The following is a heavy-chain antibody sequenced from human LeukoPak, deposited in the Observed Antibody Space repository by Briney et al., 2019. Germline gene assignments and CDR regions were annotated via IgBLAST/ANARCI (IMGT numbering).Heavy chain of an antibody. J-gene: IGHJ4*02. CDR2: ISNNGGYT. Sequence: GGSLRLSCTASGFTFSSSAMSWVRQAPGKGLEWVSAISNNGGYTYYADSVQGRFTISRDNSKSTLCLQMNSLRAEDTAVYYCARVSVSGYSYGLKRYYFDYWGQGTLVTVSS. CDR1: GFTFSSSA. V-gene: IGHV3-23*01. CDR3: ARVSVSGYSYGLKRYYFDY. D-gene: IGHD5-18*01.